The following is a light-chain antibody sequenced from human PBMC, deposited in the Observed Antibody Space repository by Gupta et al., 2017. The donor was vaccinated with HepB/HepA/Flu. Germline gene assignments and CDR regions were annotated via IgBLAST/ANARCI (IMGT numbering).Light chain of an antibody. CDR2: LGS. CDR3: MQALETPA. J-gene: IGKJ1*01. CDR1: QSLLHSNGKTY. Sequence: DIVMTQSPLSLPVTPGEPASISCRSSQSLLHSNGKTYLDWYLQKPGQSPQVLIYLGSNRASGVPDRFSGSGSGTEFTLTISRVEAEYVGVYYCMQALETPAFGQGTKVEIK. V-gene: IGKV2-28*01.